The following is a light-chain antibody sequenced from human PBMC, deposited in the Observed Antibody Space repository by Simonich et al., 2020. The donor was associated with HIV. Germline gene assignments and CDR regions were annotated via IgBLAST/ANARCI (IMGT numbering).Light chain of an antibody. V-gene: IGKV3-15*01. CDR1: QSVSSSY. CDR2: GAS. CDR3: HQYNNWPLF. Sequence: EIVLTQSPGTLSLSPGERATLSCRASQSVSSSYLAWYQQKPGQAPRLLSYGASTRATGSPARFSGSGSGTEFTLTISSMQSEDFAVYYCHQYNNWPLFFGQGTKVEIK. J-gene: IGKJ2*01.